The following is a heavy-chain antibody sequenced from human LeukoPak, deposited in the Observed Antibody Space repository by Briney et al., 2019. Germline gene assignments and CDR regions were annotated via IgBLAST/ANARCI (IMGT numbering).Heavy chain of an antibody. Sequence: ASVKVSCKASGYTFTSYGISWVRQAPGQGLEWMGGIIPIFGTANYAQKFQGRVTITTDESTSTAYMELSSLRSEDTAVYYCAREIATTVTYNWFDPWGQGTLVTVSS. D-gene: IGHD4-17*01. CDR3: AREIATTVTYNWFDP. CDR2: IIPIFGTA. V-gene: IGHV1-69*05. CDR1: GYTFTSYG. J-gene: IGHJ5*02.